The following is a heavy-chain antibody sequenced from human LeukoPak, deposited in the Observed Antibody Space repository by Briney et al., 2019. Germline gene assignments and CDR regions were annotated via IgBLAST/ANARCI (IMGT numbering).Heavy chain of an antibody. Sequence: GGSLRLSCAASGFTFSTYAMSWGRLAPGKGLEWVSGISGSGSNTYYADSVKGRFTISRDNSKNTLYLQMNSLRTEDTAVYYCAKAEGYDILTGLDYWGQGTLVTVSS. J-gene: IGHJ4*02. D-gene: IGHD3-9*01. V-gene: IGHV3-23*01. CDR3: AKAEGYDILTGLDY. CDR2: ISGSGSNT. CDR1: GFTFSTYA.